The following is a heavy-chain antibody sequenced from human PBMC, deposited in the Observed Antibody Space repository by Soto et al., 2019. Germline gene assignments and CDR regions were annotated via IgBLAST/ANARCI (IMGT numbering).Heavy chain of an antibody. CDR3: ARGYRQSGYSSSWVFDY. V-gene: IGHV4-31*03. D-gene: IGHD6-13*01. Sequence: SETLSLTCTVSGGSISSSSYYWGWIRQPPGKGLEWIGYMYYSGSTYYNPFLRSRVIISADTSENHFSLKLSSVTAADTAVYFCARGYRQSGYSSSWVFDYWGQGTLVTVS. CDR1: GGSISSSSYY. CDR2: MYYSGST. J-gene: IGHJ4*02.